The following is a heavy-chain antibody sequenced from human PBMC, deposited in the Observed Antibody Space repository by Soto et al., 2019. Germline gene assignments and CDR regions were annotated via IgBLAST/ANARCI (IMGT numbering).Heavy chain of an antibody. D-gene: IGHD3-16*01. Sequence: QVQVMQSGAEVKKPGDSVKVSCKTSGYIFSDYGINWVRQAPGQGLEWMGWISGYSGNANLAQKFQGRVTMTTDKSTRTAYMELRRVRSEDTAVYYCARRTTGTALGESDSWGQGTLVTVSS. V-gene: IGHV1-18*04. CDR3: ARRTTGTALGESDS. CDR2: ISGYSGNA. J-gene: IGHJ4*02. CDR1: GYIFSDYG.